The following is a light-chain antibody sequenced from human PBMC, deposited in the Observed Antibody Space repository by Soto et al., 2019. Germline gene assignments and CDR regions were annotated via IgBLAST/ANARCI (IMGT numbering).Light chain of an antibody. CDR2: AAS. CDR3: QQRYISPPT. J-gene: IGKJ1*01. CDR1: QSISNH. Sequence: DIQMTQSPSSLSASVEARVIITCRASQSISNHLNWYQQKPGKAPKLLIFAASRLQSGVPSRFSGSRSGPDFTLTIRSLQHDDFAPYYCQQRYISPPTFCHGTQVEIK. V-gene: IGKV1-39*01.